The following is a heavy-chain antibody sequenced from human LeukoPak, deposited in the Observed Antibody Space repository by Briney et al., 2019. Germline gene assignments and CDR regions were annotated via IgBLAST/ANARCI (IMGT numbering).Heavy chain of an antibody. CDR2: IYYSGST. D-gene: IGHD5-18*01. V-gene: IGHV4-59*11. J-gene: IGHJ4*02. CDR3: ARLGDTDIDDY. CDR1: GGSISSHY. Sequence: PSETLSLTCTVSGGSISSHYWSWIRQPPGKGLEWIGYIYYSGSTNYNPSLKSRVTISVDTSKNQFSLKLSSVTAADTAMYYCARLGDTDIDDYWGQGTLVTVSS.